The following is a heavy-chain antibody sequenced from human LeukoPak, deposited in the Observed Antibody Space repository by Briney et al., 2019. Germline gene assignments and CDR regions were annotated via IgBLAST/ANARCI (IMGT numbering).Heavy chain of an antibody. Sequence: GRSLRLSCVASGFTFSSYAMHWVRQAPGKGLEWVAVISYDGSNKYYADSVKGRFTISRDNSKNTLYLQMNSLRAEDTAVYYCARDFYSIAVAGYFDLWGRGTLVTVSS. CDR2: ISYDGSNK. V-gene: IGHV3-30-3*01. CDR3: ARDFYSIAVAGYFDL. CDR1: GFTFSSYA. J-gene: IGHJ2*01. D-gene: IGHD6-19*01.